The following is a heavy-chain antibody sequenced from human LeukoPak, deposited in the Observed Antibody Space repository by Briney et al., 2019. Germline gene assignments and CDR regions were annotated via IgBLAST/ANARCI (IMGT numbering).Heavy chain of an antibody. CDR3: ARDLRHYDILTGYYEDWFDP. CDR2: IYYSGST. Sequence: PSQTLSLTCTVSGGSISSYYWSWIRQPPGKGLEWIGYIYYSGSTNYNPSLKSRVTISVDTSKNQFSLELSYVTAADTAVYYCARDLRHYDILTGYYEDWFDPWGQGTLVTVSS. V-gene: IGHV4-59*01. J-gene: IGHJ5*02. CDR1: GGSISSYY. D-gene: IGHD3-9*01.